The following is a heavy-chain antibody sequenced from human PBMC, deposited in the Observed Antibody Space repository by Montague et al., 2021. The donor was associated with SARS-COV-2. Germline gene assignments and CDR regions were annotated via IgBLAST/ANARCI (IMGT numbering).Heavy chain of an antibody. CDR2: IYYSGST. V-gene: IGHV4-39*07. J-gene: IGHJ4*02. CDR3: AKVLWSRGGFDD. CDR1: GGSISSSSYY. Sequence: SETLSLTCTVSGGSISSSSYYWGWIRQPPGKGLEWIGSIYYSGSTYYNPSLKSRVTISVDTSKNQFSLKLSSVTAADTAVYYCAKVLWSRGGFDDWGQGTLVTVSS. D-gene: IGHD3-10*01.